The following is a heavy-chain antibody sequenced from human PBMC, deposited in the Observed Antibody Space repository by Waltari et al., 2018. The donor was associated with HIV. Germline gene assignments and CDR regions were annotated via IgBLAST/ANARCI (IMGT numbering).Heavy chain of an antibody. Sequence: QVQLQQWGAGLLKPSETLSLTCAVYGGSLTGSYLHWTRQPPGKGVEWIGEINHSGSTNYNPSLKSRVTISVDTSKNQFSLKLSSVTAADTAVYYCASEIESSTSFHYYGMDVWGQGTTVTVSS. J-gene: IGHJ6*02. D-gene: IGHD2-2*01. CDR1: GGSLTGSY. V-gene: IGHV4-34*01. CDR2: INHSGST. CDR3: ASEIESSTSFHYYGMDV.